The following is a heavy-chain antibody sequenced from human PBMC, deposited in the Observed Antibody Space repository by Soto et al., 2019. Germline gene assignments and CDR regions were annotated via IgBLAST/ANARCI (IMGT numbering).Heavy chain of an antibody. CDR2: IYPGDSDT. CDR3: ARHSDILRYMDV. Sequence: GQLMKISCRGSGCSITSYWICWVRQMPGKGLEWMGIIYPGDSDTRYSPSFQGQVTISADKSISTAYLQWSSLKASDTAMHYCARHSDILRYMDVWGKGTTVPVSS. CDR1: GCSITSYW. J-gene: IGHJ6*03. V-gene: IGHV5-51*01. D-gene: IGHD3-9*01.